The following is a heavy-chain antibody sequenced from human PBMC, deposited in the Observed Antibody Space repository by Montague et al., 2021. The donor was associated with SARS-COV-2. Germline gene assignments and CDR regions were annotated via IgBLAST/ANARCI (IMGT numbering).Heavy chain of an antibody. CDR3: VYSIKPRRSGSGYGSGRYHFDS. D-gene: IGHD3-16*02. Sequence: PALVKSTQTLTLTCTSSGFSLSTSGVGVAWIRQPPGKALEWLAIIYWDDDRRYSPSLESGLTITKDTPKNQVVLTMTDMDPGDTATHDCVYSIKPRRSGSGYGSGRYHFDSWGQGALVTVSS. V-gene: IGHV2-5*02. CDR1: GFSLSTSGVG. CDR2: IYWDDDR. J-gene: IGHJ4*02.